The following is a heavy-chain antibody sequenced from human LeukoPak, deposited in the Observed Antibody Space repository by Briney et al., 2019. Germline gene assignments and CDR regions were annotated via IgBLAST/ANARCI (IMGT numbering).Heavy chain of an antibody. CDR1: GFPFSSYS. CDR3: AELGITMIGGV. D-gene: IGHD3-10*02. J-gene: IGHJ6*04. V-gene: IGHV3-48*01. Sequence: GGSLRLFCAASGFPFSSYSMNWVRQAPGEGLEWVSYISSSRTTSYADSVKGRFTISRDNAKNSLYLQMNSLRAEDTAVYYCAELGITMIGGVWGKGTTVTISS. CDR2: ISSSRTT.